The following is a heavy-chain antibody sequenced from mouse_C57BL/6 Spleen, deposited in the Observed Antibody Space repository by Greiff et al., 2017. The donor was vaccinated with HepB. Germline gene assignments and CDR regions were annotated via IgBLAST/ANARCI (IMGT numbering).Heavy chain of an antibody. D-gene: IGHD2-4*01. CDR1: GYTFTDYY. V-gene: IGHV1-76*01. CDR2: IYPGSGNT. Sequence: QVQLQQSGAELVRPGASVKLSCKASGYTFTDYYINWVKQRPGQGLEWIARIYPGSGNTYYNEKFKGKATLTAEKSSSTAYMQLSSLTSEDSAVYFCAREDYDYAHYAMDYWGQGTSVTVSS. J-gene: IGHJ4*01. CDR3: AREDYDYAHYAMDY.